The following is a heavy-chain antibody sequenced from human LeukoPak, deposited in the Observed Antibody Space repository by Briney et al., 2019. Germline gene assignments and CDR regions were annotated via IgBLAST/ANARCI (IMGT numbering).Heavy chain of an antibody. CDR3: ARGRLYYDILTRTRYFDY. V-gene: IGHV4-34*01. CDR1: GGSFSGYY. Sequence: SETLSLTCAVYGGSFSGYYWSWIRQSPGKGLEWIGDINHSGSTYYNPSLKSRVTISVDTSMNQFSLELSSVSAADTAVYYCARGRLYYDILTRTRYFDYWGQGTLVTVSS. J-gene: IGHJ4*02. D-gene: IGHD3-9*01. CDR2: INHSGST.